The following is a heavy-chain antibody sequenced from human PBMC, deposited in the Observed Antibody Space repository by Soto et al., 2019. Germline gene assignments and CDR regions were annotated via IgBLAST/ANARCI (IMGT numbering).Heavy chain of an antibody. Sequence: GGSLRLSCAASGLTFSNYWMHWVRQAPGKGPVWVSRISSDGTSTTYADSVKGRFTISRDNAKNMLYLQVNSLRVEDTAVYYCAGVPNCDSSSCYSYFDFWGQGALVTVSS. CDR1: GLTFSNYW. V-gene: IGHV3-74*01. CDR2: ISSDGTST. D-gene: IGHD2-2*01. J-gene: IGHJ4*02. CDR3: AGVPNCDSSSCYSYFDF.